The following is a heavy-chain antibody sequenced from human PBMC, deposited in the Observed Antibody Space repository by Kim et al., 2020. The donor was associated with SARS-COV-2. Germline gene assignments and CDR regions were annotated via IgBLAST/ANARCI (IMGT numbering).Heavy chain of an antibody. CDR3: AKTSGVFAIRSYDCVLDV. CDR1: GFTFNNFG. Sequence: GGSLRLSCEASGFTFNNFGMHWIRQAPGKGLEWVAFISYEGSMKYYTDSAKGRFTISRDSSKRTLYLQMNRLRPDDTAMYFCAKTSGVFAIRSYDCVLDVWGQGTTDPLSS. D-gene: IGHD2-21*01. J-gene: IGHJ6*02. CDR2: ISYEGSMK. V-gene: IGHV3-30*18.